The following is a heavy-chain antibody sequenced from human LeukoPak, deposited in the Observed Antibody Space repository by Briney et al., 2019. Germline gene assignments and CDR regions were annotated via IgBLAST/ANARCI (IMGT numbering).Heavy chain of an antibody. CDR1: GGTFSSYA. J-gene: IGHJ5*02. CDR3: VRGGSWYAAAGVDP. CDR2: IIPIFGTA. V-gene: IGHV1-69*05. D-gene: IGHD6-13*01. Sequence: SVKVSCKASGGTFSSYAISWVRQAPGQGLEWMGGIIPIFGTANYAQKFQGRVTITTDESTSTAYMELSSLRSEDTAVYYCVRGGSWYAAAGVDPWGQGTLVTVSS.